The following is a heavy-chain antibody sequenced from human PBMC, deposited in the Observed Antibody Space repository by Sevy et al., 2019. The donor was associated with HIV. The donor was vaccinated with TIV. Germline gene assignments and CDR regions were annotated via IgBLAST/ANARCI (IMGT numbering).Heavy chain of an antibody. CDR3: ARGPPSDGGNSGDAFHI. V-gene: IGHV4-34*01. CDR2: INHSGST. CDR1: GGSFSGYY. D-gene: IGHD2-21*02. Sequence: SETLSLTCAVYGGSFSGYYWSWIRQPPGKGLEWIGEINHSGSTNYNPSLKSRVTISVDTSKNQFSLKLSSVTAADTAVYYCARGPPSDGGNSGDAFHIWGQGTMVTVSS. J-gene: IGHJ3*02.